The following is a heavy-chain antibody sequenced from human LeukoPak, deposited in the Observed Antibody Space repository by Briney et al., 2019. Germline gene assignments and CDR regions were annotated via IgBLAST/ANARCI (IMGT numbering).Heavy chain of an antibody. Sequence: GGSLRLSCAASGFTFSSYSMSWVRQAPGKGLEWVSYISSSSRTIYYADSVKGRFTISRDNAKNSLYLQMNSLRAGDTAVYYCAKVIIGAFDIWGQGTMVTVSS. V-gene: IGHV3-48*01. CDR3: AKVIIGAFDI. J-gene: IGHJ3*02. CDR1: GFTFSSYS. CDR2: ISSSSRTI. D-gene: IGHD3/OR15-3a*01.